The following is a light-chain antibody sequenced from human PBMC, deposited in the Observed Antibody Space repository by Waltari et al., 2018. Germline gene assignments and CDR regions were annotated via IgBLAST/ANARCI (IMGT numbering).Light chain of an antibody. Sequence: EIVMTQSPAILSVSPGDRATLSCRASHSISSDLAWYQQKYGQAPRLLISGASTRATGIPARFSGSGSGTEFTLTISSVQSEDFAVYYCQQYNNWPPYTFGQGTKLEI. J-gene: IGKJ2*01. CDR1: HSISSD. CDR2: GAS. CDR3: QQYNNWPPYT. V-gene: IGKV3D-15*01.